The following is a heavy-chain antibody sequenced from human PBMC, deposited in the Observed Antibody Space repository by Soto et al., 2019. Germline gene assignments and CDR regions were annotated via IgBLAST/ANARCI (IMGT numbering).Heavy chain of an antibody. V-gene: IGHV3-15*01. CDR3: TTEGCSSTSCYTGEYCFDP. J-gene: IGHJ5*02. CDR1: GFTFSNAW. Sequence: EVQLVESGGGLVKPGGSLRLSCAASGFTFSNAWMSWVRQAPGKGLEWVGRIKSKTDGGTTDYAAPVKGRFTISRDDSKNTLYLQMNSLKTEDTAVYYCTTEGCSSTSCYTGEYCFDPWGQGTLVTVSS. CDR2: IKSKTDGGTT. D-gene: IGHD2-2*02.